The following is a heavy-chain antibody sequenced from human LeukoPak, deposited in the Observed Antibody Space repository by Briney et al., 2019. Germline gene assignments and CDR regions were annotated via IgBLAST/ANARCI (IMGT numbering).Heavy chain of an antibody. J-gene: IGHJ4*02. CDR1: GYTFTSYD. Sequence: ASVKVSCKASGYTFTSYDINRVRQATGQGLEWMGWMNPNSGNTGYAQKFQGRVTMTRNTSISTAYMELSSLRSEDTAVYYCARDPIAAAGPDYWGQGTLVTVSS. CDR3: ARDPIAAAGPDY. D-gene: IGHD6-13*01. V-gene: IGHV1-8*01. CDR2: MNPNSGNT.